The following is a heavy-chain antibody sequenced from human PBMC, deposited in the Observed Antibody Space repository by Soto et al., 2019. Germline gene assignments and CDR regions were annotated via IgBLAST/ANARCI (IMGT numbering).Heavy chain of an antibody. D-gene: IGHD2-2*01. Sequence: GGSLRLSCAASGFTFSSYWMSWVRQAPGKGLEWVANIKQDGSEKYYVDSVKGRFTISRDNAKNSLYLQMNSLRAEDTAVYYCAREQYQLLLNWFDPWGQGTLVTVSS. J-gene: IGHJ5*02. V-gene: IGHV3-7*01. CDR3: AREQYQLLLNWFDP. CDR1: GFTFSSYW. CDR2: IKQDGSEK.